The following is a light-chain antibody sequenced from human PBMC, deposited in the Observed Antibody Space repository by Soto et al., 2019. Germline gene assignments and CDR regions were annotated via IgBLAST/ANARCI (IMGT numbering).Light chain of an antibody. CDR1: SSDVGGYNY. CDR3: SSYAASNNFYFV. J-gene: IGLJ3*02. CDR2: EVT. V-gene: IGLV2-8*01. Sequence: QSALTQPPSASGSPGQSVTISCTGTSSDVGGYNYVSWYQQYPGRAPKLMIYEVTKRTSGVPDRFSGSKSGNTASLTVSGLPAEDEADYYCSSYAASNNFYFVFGGGTKLTVL.